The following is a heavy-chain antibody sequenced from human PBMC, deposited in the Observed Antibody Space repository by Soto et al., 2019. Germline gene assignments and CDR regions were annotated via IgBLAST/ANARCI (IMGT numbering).Heavy chain of an antibody. CDR1: GYTFTSYD. CDR3: ARNKWATGYFDH. Sequence: QVQLVQSGAEVKKPGASVRVSCKASGYTFTSYDINWLRQAGGQGLEWLGWMNPSSGQTGYARKFQGRVTMTSDTSTSTAYVDLSGLTYEDSAVYYCARNKWATGYFDHWGDGTLVTVAA. D-gene: IGHD1-26*01. J-gene: IGHJ4*01. V-gene: IGHV1-8*01. CDR2: MNPSSGQT.